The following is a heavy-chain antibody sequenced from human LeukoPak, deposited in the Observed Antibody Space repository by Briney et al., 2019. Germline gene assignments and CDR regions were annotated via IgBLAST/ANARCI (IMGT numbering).Heavy chain of an antibody. V-gene: IGHV3-48*01. J-gene: IGHJ3*02. CDR2: ISSSSSTI. D-gene: IGHD2-2*01. CDR1: GFTFSSYS. CDR3: ARDQGYCSSTSCYVEAFDI. Sequence: GGTLRLSCAASGFTFSSYSMNWVRQAPGKGLEWVSYISSSSSTIYYADSVKGRFTISRDNAKHSLYLQMNSLRAEDTAVYYCARDQGYCSSTSCYVEAFDIWGQGTMVTVSS.